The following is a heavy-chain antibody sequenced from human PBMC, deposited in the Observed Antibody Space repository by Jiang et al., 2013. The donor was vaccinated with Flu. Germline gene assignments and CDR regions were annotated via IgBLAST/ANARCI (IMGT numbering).Heavy chain of an antibody. CDR2: IYWDDDK. J-gene: IGHJ4*02. CDR3: AHSSYLKETYYDFWSGPGQRYYFDY. Sequence: STSGVGVGWIRQPPGKALEWLALIYWDDDKRYSPSLKSRLTITKDTSKNQVVLTMTNMDPVDTATYYCAHSSYLKETYYDFWSGPGQRYYFDYWGQGTLVTVSS. V-gene: IGHV2-5*02. CDR1: STSGVG. D-gene: IGHD3-3*01.